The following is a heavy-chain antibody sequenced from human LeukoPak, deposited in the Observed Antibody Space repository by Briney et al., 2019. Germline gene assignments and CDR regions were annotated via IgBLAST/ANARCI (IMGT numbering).Heavy chain of an antibody. V-gene: IGHV4-30-4*08. CDR2: IYYSGST. J-gene: IGHJ4*02. CDR1: GGSISSGDYY. CDR3: ARGWYSSSWYVDQFDY. D-gene: IGHD6-13*01. Sequence: SQTLSLTCTVSGGSISSGDYYWSWIRQPPGKGLEWMGYIYYSGSTYYNPSLKSRVTISVDTSKNQFSLKLSSVTAADTAVYYCARGWYSSSWYVDQFDYWGQGTLVTVSS.